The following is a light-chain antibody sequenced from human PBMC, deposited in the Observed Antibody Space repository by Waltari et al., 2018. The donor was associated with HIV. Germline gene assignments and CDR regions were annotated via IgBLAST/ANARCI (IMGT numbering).Light chain of an antibody. J-gene: IGKJ5*01. CDR3: QQRSNWIT. V-gene: IGKV3-11*01. Sequence: ETVLTQSPATLSLSPGERATLSCRASQSVRNYLAWFQQKPGQPPRLLPDDAASRATGVPGRFSGSESGTDYTLTISDLGPEDFAVYCCQQRSNWITFGQGTRLEIK. CDR2: DAA. CDR1: QSVRNY.